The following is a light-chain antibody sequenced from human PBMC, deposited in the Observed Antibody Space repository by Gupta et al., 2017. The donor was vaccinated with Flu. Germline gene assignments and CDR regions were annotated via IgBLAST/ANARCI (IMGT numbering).Light chain of an antibody. CDR2: AAS. CDR3: QQYGDSPT. Sequence: EIVLTQSPGTLSLSPGEGATLSCRPSQTVSRSYLAWYQHIPGQAPRLLISAASRRATGIPDKFSGSGSGTDFTLTISRLEPEDFAVYYCQQYGDSPTFGQGTKLEIK. CDR1: QTVSRSY. J-gene: IGKJ2*01. V-gene: IGKV3-20*01.